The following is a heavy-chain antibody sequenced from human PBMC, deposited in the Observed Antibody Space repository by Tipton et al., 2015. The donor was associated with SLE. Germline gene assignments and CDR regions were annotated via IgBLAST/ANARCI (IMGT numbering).Heavy chain of an antibody. V-gene: IGHV4-61*02. Sequence: LRLSCTVSGGSISSGTYYWSWIRQPAGKGLEWIGRIFTRGSTNENLSLKSRVTISLDTSKNQFSLKLSSVTAAYTAVYYCARTLPDSSGLAFGRWGQGTLVTVSS. J-gene: IGHJ4*02. CDR2: IFTRGST. CDR3: ARTLPDSSGLAFGR. CDR1: GGSISSGTYY. D-gene: IGHD3-22*01.